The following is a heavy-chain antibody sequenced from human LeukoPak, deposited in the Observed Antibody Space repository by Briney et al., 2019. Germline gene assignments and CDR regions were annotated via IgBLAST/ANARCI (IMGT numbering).Heavy chain of an antibody. D-gene: IGHD3-22*01. Sequence: GASVKVSCEASGYTFTSYDINWVRQATGQGLEWMGWMNPNSGNTGYAQKFQGRVTITRNTSISTAYMELSSLRSEDTAVYYCARYYYDSSGYYYGYYYYYMDVWGKGTTVTVSS. J-gene: IGHJ6*03. CDR3: ARYYYDSSGYYYGYYYYYMDV. V-gene: IGHV1-8*03. CDR2: MNPNSGNT. CDR1: GYTFTSYD.